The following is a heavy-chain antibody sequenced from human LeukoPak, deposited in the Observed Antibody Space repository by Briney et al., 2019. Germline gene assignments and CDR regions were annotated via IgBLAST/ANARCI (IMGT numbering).Heavy chain of an antibody. CDR3: ARTGIYYTDYFDY. V-gene: IGHV3-21*01. J-gene: IGHJ4*02. Sequence: GGSLRLSCAASGFTFSSYSMNWVRQAPGKGLEWVSSISSRSGDIYYADSVKGRFTISRDNAKNSLYLQMNSLRAEDTAVYYCARTGIYYTDYFDYWGQGTLVTVSS. CDR1: GFTFSSYS. D-gene: IGHD1-26*01. CDR2: ISSRSGDI.